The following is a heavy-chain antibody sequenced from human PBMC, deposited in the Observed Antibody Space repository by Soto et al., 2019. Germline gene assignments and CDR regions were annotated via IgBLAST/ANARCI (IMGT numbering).Heavy chain of an antibody. V-gene: IGHV3-48*02. CDR2: ISSSSRTI. D-gene: IGHD1-7*01. J-gene: IGHJ3*02. CDR1: GFTFSNYG. CDR3: ARDSWNSHGGLDI. Sequence: GSLRLSCAASGFTFSNYGINWVRQAPGKGLEWLSYISSSSRTIYSADSVKGRFTISRDNAKNSLYLQMNSLRDEDTALYYCARDSWNSHGGLDIWGQGTMVTVSS.